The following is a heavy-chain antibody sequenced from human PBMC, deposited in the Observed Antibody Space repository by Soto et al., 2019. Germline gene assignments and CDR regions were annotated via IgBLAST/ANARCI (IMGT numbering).Heavy chain of an antibody. D-gene: IGHD1-26*01. CDR3: ARATLAWEIYFDY. CDR1: GFTFSSYG. V-gene: IGHV3-33*01. J-gene: IGHJ4*02. Sequence: QVQLVESGGGVVQPGRSLRLSCAASGFTFSSYGMHWVRQAPGKGLEWVAVIWYDGSNKYYADSVKGRFTISRDNSKNKLYLQMNSLRAEDTAVYYCARATLAWEIYFDYWGQGTLVTVSS. CDR2: IWYDGSNK.